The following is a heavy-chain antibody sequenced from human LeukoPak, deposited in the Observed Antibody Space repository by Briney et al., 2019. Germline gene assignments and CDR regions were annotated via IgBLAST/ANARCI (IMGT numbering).Heavy chain of an antibody. J-gene: IGHJ1*01. CDR3: ARGCGSDCPNAEYFQH. D-gene: IGHD2-21*02. Sequence: ASVKVSCKASGYTFTSYAMHWVRQAPGQRLEWMGWINAGNGNTKYSQKFQGRVTITRDTFASTAYMELSSLRSEDTAVYFCARGCGSDCPNAEYFQHWGQGTLVTVSS. V-gene: IGHV1-3*01. CDR1: GYTFTSYA. CDR2: INAGNGNT.